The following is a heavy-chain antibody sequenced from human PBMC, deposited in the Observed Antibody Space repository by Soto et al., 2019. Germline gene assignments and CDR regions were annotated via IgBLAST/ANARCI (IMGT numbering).Heavy chain of an antibody. CDR2: ISAYNGNT. CDR1: GHTFTSYG. J-gene: IGHJ3*02. Sequence: AASVKVSCKASGHTFTSYGISWVRQAPGQGLEWMGWISAYNGNTNYAQKLQGRVTMTTDTSTSTAYMELRSLRSDDTAVYYCARDWGRIAARGRAFDIWGQGTMVTVSS. D-gene: IGHD6-6*01. V-gene: IGHV1-18*01. CDR3: ARDWGRIAARGRAFDI.